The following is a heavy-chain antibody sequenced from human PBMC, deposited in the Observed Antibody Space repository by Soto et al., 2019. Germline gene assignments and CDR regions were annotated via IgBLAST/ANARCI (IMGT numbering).Heavy chain of an antibody. CDR1: GFTFSSYS. CDR2: ISSSSSTI. D-gene: IGHD3-22*01. J-gene: IGHJ6*02. Sequence: HPGGSLRLSCAASGFTFSSYSINWVRQVPGKGLEWVSYISSSSSTIYYADSVKGRFTISRDNAKNSLYLQMSSLRAEDTAVYYCASNVITMIVGAMDVWGQGTTVTVSS. V-gene: IGHV3-48*01. CDR3: ASNVITMIVGAMDV.